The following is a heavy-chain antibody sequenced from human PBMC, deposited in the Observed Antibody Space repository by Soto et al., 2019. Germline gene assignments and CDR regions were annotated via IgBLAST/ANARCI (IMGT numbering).Heavy chain of an antibody. J-gene: IGHJ4*02. CDR2: MNPNSGNT. Sequence: GASVKVSCKACGYTFTSYGISWVRQAPGQGLEWMGWMNPNSGNTGYAHKFQGRVTMTRDTSISTAYMELSGLRSEDTAVYYCARGPRNWGFDYWGQGTPVTVSS. D-gene: IGHD7-27*01. CDR3: ARGPRNWGFDY. CDR1: GYTFTSYG. V-gene: IGHV1-8*01.